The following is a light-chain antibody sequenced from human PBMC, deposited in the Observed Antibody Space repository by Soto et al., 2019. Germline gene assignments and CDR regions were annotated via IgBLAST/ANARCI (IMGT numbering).Light chain of an antibody. CDR2: ASY. CDR1: QGIRND. J-gene: IGKJ1*01. CDR3: LQHDSYPRT. Sequence: IQLTQSPSSLSASVGDRVTITCRASQGIRNDLGWYQQKPGKAPQRLVFASYNLQSGVPSRVSGSGSGTEFTLTNTSLQPEDIATNYWLQHDSYPRTFGQGTRVEIK. V-gene: IGKV1-17*01.